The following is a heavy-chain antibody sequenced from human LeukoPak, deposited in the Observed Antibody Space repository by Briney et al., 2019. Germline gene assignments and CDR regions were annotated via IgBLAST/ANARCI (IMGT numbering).Heavy chain of an antibody. D-gene: IGHD6-19*01. Sequence: SETLSLTCTVSGGSISSYYWSWIRQPPAKGLEWMGYIYYSGSTNYNPSLKSRVTISVDTSKNQFSLKLSSVTAADTAVYYCARVDRIAVAGGFDAFDIWGQGTMVTVSS. CDR2: IYYSGST. CDR3: ARVDRIAVAGGFDAFDI. V-gene: IGHV4-59*01. J-gene: IGHJ3*02. CDR1: GGSISSYY.